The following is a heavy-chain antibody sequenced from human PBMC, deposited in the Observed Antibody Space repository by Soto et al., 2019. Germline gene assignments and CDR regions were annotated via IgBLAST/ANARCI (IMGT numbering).Heavy chain of an antibody. CDR1: GFTFSSYD. D-gene: IGHD6-19*01. CDR3: TTGAVAGPSYFDY. V-gene: IGHV3-15*07. J-gene: IGHJ4*02. Sequence: SGSLRLSCAASGFTFSSYDMHWVRQAPGKGLEWVGRIKSKTDGGTTDYAAPVKGRFTISRDDSKNTLYLQMNSLKTEDTAVYYCTTGAVAGPSYFDYWGQGTLVTVSS. CDR2: IKSKTDGGTT.